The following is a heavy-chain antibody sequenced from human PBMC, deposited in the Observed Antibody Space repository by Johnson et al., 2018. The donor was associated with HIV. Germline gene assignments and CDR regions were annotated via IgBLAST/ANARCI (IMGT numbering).Heavy chain of an antibody. CDR2: LYSDGGT. V-gene: IGHV3-66*02. CDR1: GFTVSSNY. CDR3: ARGGGCGGDCYSGYDAFDI. D-gene: IGHD2-21*01. Sequence: EVQLVESGGGLVQPGGSLRLSCAASGFTVSSNYMSWVRQAPGKGLEWVSVLYSDGGTYYADSVKGRFTISRDNSKNTVYLQMNSLRTYDTAVYYCARGGGCGGDCYSGYDAFDIWGQGTMVTVSS. J-gene: IGHJ3*02.